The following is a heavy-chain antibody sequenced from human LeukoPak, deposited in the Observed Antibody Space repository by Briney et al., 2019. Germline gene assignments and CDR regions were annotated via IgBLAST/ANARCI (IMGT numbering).Heavy chain of an antibody. J-gene: IGHJ4*02. CDR3: ARVGSGWSTLDY. CDR2: INPDSGGT. Sequence: ASVKVSCKASGYTFTGYYMHWVRQAPGQGLEWMGWINPDSGGTNYAQKFQGRVTMTRDTSISTAYMELSSLISDDTAVYYCARVGSGWSTLDYWGQGTLVTVSS. CDR1: GYTFTGYY. V-gene: IGHV1-2*02. D-gene: IGHD6-13*01.